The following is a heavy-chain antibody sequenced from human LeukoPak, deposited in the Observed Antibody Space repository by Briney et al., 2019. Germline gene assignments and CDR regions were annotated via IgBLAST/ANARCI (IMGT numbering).Heavy chain of an antibody. Sequence: SETLSLTCTVSGGSISSYYWSWIRQPPGKGLEWIGYIHYSGSTTYNPSLKSRVTISVDTSKNQFSLKLNSVTAADTAVYYCARLRTYYYDSSGYYPCFHFDYWGQGTLVTVSS. CDR3: ARLRTYYYDSSGYYPCFHFDY. CDR2: IHYSGST. V-gene: IGHV4-59*12. J-gene: IGHJ4*02. CDR1: GGSISSYY. D-gene: IGHD3-22*01.